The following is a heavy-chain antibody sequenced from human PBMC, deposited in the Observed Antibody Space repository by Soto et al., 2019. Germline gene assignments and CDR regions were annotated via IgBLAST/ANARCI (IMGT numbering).Heavy chain of an antibody. V-gene: IGHV2-5*02. J-gene: IGHJ6*02. CDR2: IYWDDNK. Sequence: QITLKESGPALVKPTQTLTLTCTFSGFSLDTSGVGVGWIRQPPGKALEWLALIYWDDNKRYSPSLKSRLTITKDSSINHVVLTMTNMDPADTATYYCAHDTLNYYVMDVWGQGTTVTVSS. D-gene: IGHD2-8*01. CDR3: AHDTLNYYVMDV. CDR1: GFSLDTSGVG.